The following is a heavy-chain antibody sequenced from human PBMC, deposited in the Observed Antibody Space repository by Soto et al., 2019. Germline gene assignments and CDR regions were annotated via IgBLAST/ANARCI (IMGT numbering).Heavy chain of an antibody. J-gene: IGHJ5*02. CDR2: IIPIFGTA. D-gene: IGHD3-10*01. CDR3: AEGIGTRDHGSGRLYWFDP. CDR1: GGTFSSYA. V-gene: IGHV1-69*12. Sequence: QVQLVQSGAEVKKPGSSVKVSCKASGGTFSSYAISWVRQAPGQGLEWMGGIIPIFGTANYAQKIQGRVTRSANESTGTAEMKLSGLGYEDAAVYYGAEGIGTRDHGSGRLYWFDPWGQGTLVTVSS.